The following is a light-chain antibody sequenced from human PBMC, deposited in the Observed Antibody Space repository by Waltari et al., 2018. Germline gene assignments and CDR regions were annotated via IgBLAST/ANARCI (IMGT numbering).Light chain of an antibody. V-gene: IGLV3-1*01. J-gene: IGLJ1*01. CDR3: QAWDSSTGV. Sequence: SYELTQPPSVSVSPGQTASITCSGDKLGDKYAVWYQQTPGQSPVLVIYQDSKRPSGIPARLSGSNSGNTATLTISGTQAMDEAAYYCQAWDSSTGVFGTGTKVTVL. CDR2: QDS. CDR1: KLGDKY.